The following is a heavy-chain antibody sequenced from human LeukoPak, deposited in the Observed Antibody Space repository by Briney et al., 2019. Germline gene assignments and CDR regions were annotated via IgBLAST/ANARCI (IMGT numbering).Heavy chain of an antibody. V-gene: IGHV4-34*01. D-gene: IGHD2-15*01. Sequence: PSETLSLTCAVYGGSFSGYYWSWIRQPPGKGLEWIGNIYYSGSTYYNPSLKSRVTISVDTSKNQFSLKLSSVTAADTAVYYCARNSCPSGSCYDNRGYFDYWGQGTLVTVSS. J-gene: IGHJ4*02. CDR3: ARNSCPSGSCYDNRGYFDY. CDR2: IYYSGST. CDR1: GGSFSGYY.